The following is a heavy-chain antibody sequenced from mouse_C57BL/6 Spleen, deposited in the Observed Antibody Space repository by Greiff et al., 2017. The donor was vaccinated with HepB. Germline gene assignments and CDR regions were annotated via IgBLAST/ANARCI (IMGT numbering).Heavy chain of an antibody. J-gene: IGHJ1*03. CDR1: GFTFSDYY. CDR2: ISNGGGST. V-gene: IGHV5-12*01. CDR3: ARHYGDWYFDV. Sequence: EVQRVESGGGLVQPGGSLKLSCAASGFTFSDYYMYWVRQTPEKRLEWVAYISNGGGSTYYPDTVKGRFTISRDNAKNTLYLQMSRLKSEDTAMYYCARHYGDWYFDVWGTGTTVTVSS. D-gene: IGHD1-1*02.